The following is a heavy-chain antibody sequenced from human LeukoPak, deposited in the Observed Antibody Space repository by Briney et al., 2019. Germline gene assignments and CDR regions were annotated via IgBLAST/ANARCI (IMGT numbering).Heavy chain of an antibody. CDR1: GFTFSSYA. J-gene: IGHJ3*02. V-gene: IGHV3-30-3*01. D-gene: IGHD1-1*01. Sequence: GRSLRLSCAAYGFTFSSYAIDWVRQAPGKGLEWVALISYDGSNKYYADSVKGRFTISRDNAKNSLYLQMNSLRAEDTAVYYCARDKGRYNWNDDDAFDIWGQGTMVTVSS. CDR2: ISYDGSNK. CDR3: ARDKGRYNWNDDDAFDI.